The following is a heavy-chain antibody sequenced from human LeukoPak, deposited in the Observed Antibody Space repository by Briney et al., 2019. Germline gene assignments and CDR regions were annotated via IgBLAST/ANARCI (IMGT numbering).Heavy chain of an antibody. Sequence: SETLFLTCAVYGGSFSGYYWSWIRQPPGKGLEWIGEINHSGSTNYNPSLKSRVTISVDTSKNQFSLKLSSVTAADTAVYYCARVLTIFGVVIQYYFDYWGQGTLVTVSS. CDR3: ARVLTIFGVVIQYYFDY. D-gene: IGHD3-3*01. CDR1: GGSFSGYY. V-gene: IGHV4-34*01. CDR2: INHSGST. J-gene: IGHJ4*02.